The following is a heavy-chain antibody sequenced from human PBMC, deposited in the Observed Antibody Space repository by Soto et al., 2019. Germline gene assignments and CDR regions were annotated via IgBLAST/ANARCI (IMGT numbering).Heavy chain of an antibody. CDR3: AKDPLLPGIAVAGTFDY. CDR2: ISGSGGST. Sequence: GSLRLSCAASGFTFSSYAMSWVRQAPGKGLEWVSAISGSGGSTYYADSVKGRFTISRDNSKNTLYLQMNSLRAEDTAVYYCAKDPLLPGIAVAGTFDYWGQGTLVTVSS. V-gene: IGHV3-23*01. CDR1: GFTFSSYA. D-gene: IGHD6-19*01. J-gene: IGHJ4*02.